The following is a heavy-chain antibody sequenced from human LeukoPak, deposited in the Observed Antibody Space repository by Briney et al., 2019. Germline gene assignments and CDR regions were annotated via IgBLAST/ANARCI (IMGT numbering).Heavy chain of an antibody. CDR3: TRGDWNDLGSDY. D-gene: IGHD1-1*01. CDR2: IRSKANSYAT. J-gene: IGHJ4*02. Sequence: GGSLRLSCAASGFTLSGSAMHWVRQASGKGLEWVGRIRSKANSYATAYAASVKGRFTISRDDSKNTAYLQMNSLKTEDTAVYYCTRGDWNDLGSDYWGQGTLVTVSS. CDR1: GFTLSGSA. V-gene: IGHV3-73*01.